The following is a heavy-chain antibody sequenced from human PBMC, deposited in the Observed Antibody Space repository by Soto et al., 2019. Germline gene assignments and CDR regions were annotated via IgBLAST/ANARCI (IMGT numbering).Heavy chain of an antibody. J-gene: IGHJ6*02. V-gene: IGHV2-26*01. CDR3: ARIATIPIEDYYYYGMDV. CDR1: GFSLSNARMG. D-gene: IGHD3-3*01. Sequence: QVTLKESGPVLVKPTETLTLTCTVSGFSLSNARMGVSWIRQPPGKALEWLAHIFSNDEKSYSTSLKSRLTITNEPPKSQVGLTITNKDPVDTATYDSARIATIPIEDYYYYGMDVWVQGTTLTISS. CDR2: IFSNDEK.